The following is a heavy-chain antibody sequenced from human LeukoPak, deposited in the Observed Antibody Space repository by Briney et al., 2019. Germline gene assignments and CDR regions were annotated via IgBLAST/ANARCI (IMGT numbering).Heavy chain of an antibody. CDR2: INHSGST. CDR1: GGSFSGYS. CDR3: ARPGSTSSDWFDP. J-gene: IGHJ5*02. V-gene: IGHV4-34*01. D-gene: IGHD2-2*01. Sequence: SETLSLTCAVYGGSFSGYSWSWIRQPPGKGLEWIGEINHSGSTNYNPSLKSRVTISLDTSKNQFTLKLTSVTAADTAVYYCARPGSTSSDWFDPWGQGTLVTVSS.